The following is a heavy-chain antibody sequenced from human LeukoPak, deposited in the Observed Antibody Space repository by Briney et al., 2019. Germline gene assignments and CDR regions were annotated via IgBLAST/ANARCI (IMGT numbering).Heavy chain of an antibody. CDR2: IYYSGST. CDR1: GGSISSYY. J-gene: IGHJ6*04. V-gene: IGHV4-59*01. D-gene: IGHD6-13*01. Sequence: PSETLSLTCTVSGGSISSYYWSWIRQPPGKGLEGVGYIYYSGSTNYNPSLKSRVTISVDTSKNQFSLKLSSVTAADTAVYYCAREGIAAAGVTLDYYYGMDVWGKGTTVTVSS. CDR3: AREGIAAAGVTLDYYYGMDV.